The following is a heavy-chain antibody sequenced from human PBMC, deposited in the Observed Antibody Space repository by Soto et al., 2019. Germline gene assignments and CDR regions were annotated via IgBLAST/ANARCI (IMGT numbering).Heavy chain of an antibody. CDR1: GFAFSSDG. Sequence: QAQLVESGGGVVQPGRSLRLSCAASGFAFSSDGMHWVRQAPGTGLEWVAVISYDGSLQHYADSVKGRFTISRDNSKNRVLLQISSLRAEDTAVYYCVSDRGYGHASVPYSWGQGTLVSVSS. D-gene: IGHD5-18*01. CDR3: VSDRGYGHASVPYS. J-gene: IGHJ4*02. V-gene: IGHV3-30*13. CDR2: ISYDGSLQ.